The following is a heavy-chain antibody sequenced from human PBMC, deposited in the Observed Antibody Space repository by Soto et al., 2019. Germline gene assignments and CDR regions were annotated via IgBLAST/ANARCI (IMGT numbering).Heavy chain of an antibody. V-gene: IGHV3-23*01. CDR3: ARGPRKPDY. CDR2: ISSSGGCT. Sequence: GSLRLTCAASGLTFSSYAMRWVRQAPGKGLEWVSGISSSGGCTYYADSVKGRCTISRDNSKNTLYLQMNSLRAEDTAVYYCARGPRKPDYWGQGTLVTVTS. CDR1: GLTFSSYA. J-gene: IGHJ4*02.